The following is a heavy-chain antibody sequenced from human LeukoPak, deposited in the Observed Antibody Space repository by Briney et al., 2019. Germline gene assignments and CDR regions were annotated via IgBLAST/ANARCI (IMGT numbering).Heavy chain of an antibody. V-gene: IGHV4-34*01. CDR1: GGSFSGYY. J-gene: IGHJ4*02. D-gene: IGHD3-10*01. CDR3: ASVSGSYYRPPRGY. Sequence: SETLSLTCAVYGGSFSGYYWSWIRQPPGKGLEWIGEINHRGSTNYNPSLKSRVTISVDTSKNQFSLKLSSVTAADTAVYYCASVSGSYYRPPRGYWGQGTLVTVSS. CDR2: INHRGST.